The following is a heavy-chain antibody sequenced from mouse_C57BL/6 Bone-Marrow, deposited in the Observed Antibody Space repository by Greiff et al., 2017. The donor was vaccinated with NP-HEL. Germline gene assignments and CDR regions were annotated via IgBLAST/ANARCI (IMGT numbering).Heavy chain of an antibody. V-gene: IGHV1-59*01. D-gene: IGHD2-4*01. CDR3: ARAYEYDDDWYFEV. CDR1: GYTFTSYW. J-gene: IGHJ1*03. CDR2: IDPSDSYT. Sequence: VQLQQPGAELVRPGTSVKLSCKASGYTFTSYWMHWVKQRPGQGLEWIGEIDPSDSYTNYNQKFKGKATLTVDTSSSTAYMQLSSLTSEDSAVSCCARAYEYDDDWYFEVWGKGATVTGSS.